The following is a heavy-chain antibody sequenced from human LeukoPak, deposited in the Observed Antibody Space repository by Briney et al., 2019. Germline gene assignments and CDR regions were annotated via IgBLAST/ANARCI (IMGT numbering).Heavy chain of an antibody. V-gene: IGHV1-69*04. J-gene: IGHJ6*02. D-gene: IGHD3-22*01. CDR2: IIPIFGIA. CDR3: ARDRPVVAEEYYYYYYGMDV. CDR1: GGTFSSYA. Sequence: SVKVSCKASGGTFSSYAISWVRQAPGQGLEWMGRIIPIFGIANYAQKFQGRVTITADKSTSTAHMELSSLRSEDTAVYYCARDRPVVAEEYYYYYYGMDVWGQGTTVTVSS.